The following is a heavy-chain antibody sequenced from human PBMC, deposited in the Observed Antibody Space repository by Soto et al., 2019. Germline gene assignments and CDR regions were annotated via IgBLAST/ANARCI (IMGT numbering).Heavy chain of an antibody. V-gene: IGHV4-61*01. CDR3: ASASLDCSGGSCYYGYYCMDV. D-gene: IGHD2-15*01. CDR2: IYYSGST. CDR1: GGSVSSGSYY. Sequence: SETLSLTCTVSGGSVSSGSYYWSWIRQPPGKGLEWIGYIYYSGSTNYNPSLKSRVTISVDTSKNQFSLKLSSVTAADTAVYYCASASLDCSGGSCYYGYYCMDVWGQGTTVTVSS. J-gene: IGHJ6*02.